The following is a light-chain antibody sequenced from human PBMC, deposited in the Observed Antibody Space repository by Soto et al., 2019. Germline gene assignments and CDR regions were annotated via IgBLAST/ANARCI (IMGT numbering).Light chain of an antibody. CDR3: QSYDSSLSGYV. J-gene: IGLJ1*01. CDR1: SSNIGAGYD. V-gene: IGLV1-40*01. CDR2: GNS. Sequence: SVLTHPPSVSDAPGQPVTISCTGNSSNIGAGYDVHWYQQLPGTAPKLLIYGNSNRPSGVPDRFSGSKSGTSASLAIAGLQAEDEADYYCQSYDSSLSGYVFGTGTKVTVL.